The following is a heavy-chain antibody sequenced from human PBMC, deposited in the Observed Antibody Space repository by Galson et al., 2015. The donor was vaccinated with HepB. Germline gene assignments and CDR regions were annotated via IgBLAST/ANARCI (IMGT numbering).Heavy chain of an antibody. D-gene: IGHD3-3*01. CDR2: NSYGGSP. CDR3: ARRAAGNYDFWSFDY. CDR1: GGSISSYY. J-gene: IGHJ4*02. Sequence: QVQLQESGPGLVKPSEILSLTCSVSGGSISSYYWSWIRQPPGKGLQWIGYNSYGGSPIYNPSLKSRVTISVDTSKNQFSLKLTSVTAADTAVYYCARRAAGNYDFWSFDYWGQGTLVTVSS. V-gene: IGHV4-59*08.